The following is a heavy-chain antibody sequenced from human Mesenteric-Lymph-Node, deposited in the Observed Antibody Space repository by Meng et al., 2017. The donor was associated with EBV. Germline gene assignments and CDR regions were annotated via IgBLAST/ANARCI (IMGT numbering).Heavy chain of an antibody. CDR1: GGCIFSGGYS. Sequence: SGCVTPSPALLLTCAVPGGCIFSGGYSWNWIRQAPEKGLEWIGITYHSGTTYLNPSLRSRINLSVDTSKNQFSLNLRSVSAADTAIYYCARSAGGDYFDYWGQGTLVTVSS. V-gene: IGHV4-30-2*01. CDR3: ARSAGGDYFDY. J-gene: IGHJ4*02. CDR2: TYHSGTT. D-gene: IGHD1-26*01.